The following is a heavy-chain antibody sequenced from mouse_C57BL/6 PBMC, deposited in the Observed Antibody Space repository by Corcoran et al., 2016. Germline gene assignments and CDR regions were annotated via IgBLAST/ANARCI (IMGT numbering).Heavy chain of an antibody. CDR3: ARGGYDAMDY. CDR1: GYTFTTYG. CDR2: INTYSGVP. J-gene: IGHJ4*01. Sequence: QIQLVQSGPELKKPGETVKISCKASGYTFTTYGMSWVKQAPGKGLKWMGWINTYSGVPTYADDFKGRFAFSLETSASTAYLQINNLKNEGTATYFCARGGYDAMDYWGQGTSVTVSS. V-gene: IGHV9-3*01.